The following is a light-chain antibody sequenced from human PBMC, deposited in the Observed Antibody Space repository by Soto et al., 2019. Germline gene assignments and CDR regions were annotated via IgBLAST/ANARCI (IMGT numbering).Light chain of an antibody. CDR1: ENVGTN. CDR2: GSS. J-gene: IGKJ4*01. CDR3: QQYNNWGLS. Sequence: IVLTQSPATLSVSPGEGVTLSCRASENVGTNLAWYELKVGQAPRLLIYGSSTRATGIPDTCSDSGSCTEFTLSISSLQSEESEVYYCQQYNNWGLSFGGGTKVEIK. V-gene: IGKV3D-15*01.